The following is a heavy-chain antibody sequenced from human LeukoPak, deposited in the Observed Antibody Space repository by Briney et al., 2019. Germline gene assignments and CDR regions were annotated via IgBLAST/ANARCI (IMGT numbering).Heavy chain of an antibody. Sequence: GGSLRLSCAASGFTFSSYSMNWVRQAPGKGLEWVSSISSSSSYIYYADSVKGRFTISRDNAKNSLYLQMNSLRAEDTAVYYCARSYYDNSGSPLLDYWGQGTLVTVSS. D-gene: IGHD3-22*01. CDR1: GFTFSSYS. CDR3: ARSYYDNSGSPLLDY. V-gene: IGHV3-21*01. CDR2: ISSSSSYI. J-gene: IGHJ4*02.